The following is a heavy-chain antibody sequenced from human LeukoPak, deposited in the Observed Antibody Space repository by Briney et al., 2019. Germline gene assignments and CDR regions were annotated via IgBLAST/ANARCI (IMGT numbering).Heavy chain of an antibody. CDR2: IYYSGST. CDR1: GGSISSYY. CDR3: ARDPGLRLGELSFSDYMDV. Sequence: SETLSLTCTVSGGSISSYYWSWIRQPPGKGLEWIGYIYYSGSTNYNPSLKSRVTISVDTSKNQFSLKLSSVTAADTAVYYCARDPGLRLGELSFSDYMDVWGKGTTVTVSS. V-gene: IGHV4-59*01. D-gene: IGHD3-16*02. J-gene: IGHJ6*03.